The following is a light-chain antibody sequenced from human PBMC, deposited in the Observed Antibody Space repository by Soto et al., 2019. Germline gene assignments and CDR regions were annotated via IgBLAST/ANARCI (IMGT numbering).Light chain of an antibody. Sequence: DIQMTQSPSSLSASVGDRVTITCRASQSISSYLNWYHQKTGKAPKLLIYSASSLQSGVPSRFSGSGSGTDFTLTISSLQPEDFATYYCQQRYTTPWTFGQGTTVEIK. CDR3: QQRYTTPWT. CDR2: SAS. V-gene: IGKV1-39*01. CDR1: QSISSY. J-gene: IGKJ1*01.